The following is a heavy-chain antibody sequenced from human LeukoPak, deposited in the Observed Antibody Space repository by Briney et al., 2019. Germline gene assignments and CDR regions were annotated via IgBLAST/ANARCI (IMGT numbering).Heavy chain of an antibody. CDR2: INHSGST. D-gene: IGHD2-2*01. V-gene: IGHV4-34*01. CDR3: ARHHQEVVVVPAARDVGYYYYMDV. CDR1: GGPFSGYY. Sequence: SETLSLTCTVYGGPFSGYYWSWIRQPPGKGLEWIGEINHSGSTNYNPSLKSRVTISVDTSKNQFSLKLSSVTAADTAVYYCARHHQEVVVVPAARDVGYYYYMDVWGKGTTVTVSS. J-gene: IGHJ6*03.